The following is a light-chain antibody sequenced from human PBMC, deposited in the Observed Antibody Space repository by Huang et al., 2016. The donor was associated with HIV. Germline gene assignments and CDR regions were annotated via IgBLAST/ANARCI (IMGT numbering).Light chain of an antibody. V-gene: IGKV3-11*01. CDR1: QSVNNY. CDR2: DAS. Sequence: EIVLTQSPATLSLSPGETATLSCRASQSVNNYLAWFQQKPGQAPRLLIYDASNRATGIPARFSGSGSGTDFTLTISSLEPEDFAIYYCQQRSNWPPLTFGGGTKVEIK. J-gene: IGKJ4*01. CDR3: QQRSNWPPLT.